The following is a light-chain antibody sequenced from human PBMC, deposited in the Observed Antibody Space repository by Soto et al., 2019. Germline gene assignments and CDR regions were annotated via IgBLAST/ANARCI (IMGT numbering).Light chain of an antibody. CDR2: GAS. CDR3: QQYNSWPPFT. CDR1: QSVSSN. J-gene: IGKJ3*01. V-gene: IGKV3-15*01. Sequence: EIVMTQSPATLSVSPGERATLSCRASQSVSSNLAWYQQKPGQAPRLLIYGASTRATGIPARFSGSGSGTEFTLTISSLQSEDFAFYYCQQYNSWPPFTFGPGTKVDIK.